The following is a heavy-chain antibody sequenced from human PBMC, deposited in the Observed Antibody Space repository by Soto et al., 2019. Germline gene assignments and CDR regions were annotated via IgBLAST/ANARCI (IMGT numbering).Heavy chain of an antibody. V-gene: IGHV3-48*03. J-gene: IGHJ5*02. Sequence: GGSLRLSCAASGFTFSNYEVNWVRQAPGKGLEWVSYISSSGTIIYYADSVKGRFTISRDNSKTAVYLEMNDLRLDDTATYYCVSPHSESSNAFDLWGQGTLVTVS. CDR3: VSPHSESSNAFDL. CDR1: GFTFSNYE. D-gene: IGHD3-10*01. CDR2: ISSSGTII.